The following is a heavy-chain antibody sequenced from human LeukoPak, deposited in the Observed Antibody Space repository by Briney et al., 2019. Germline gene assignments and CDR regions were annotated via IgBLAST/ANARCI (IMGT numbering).Heavy chain of an antibody. V-gene: IGHV3-72*01. D-gene: IGHD6-13*01. CDR1: GFTFSDHY. CDR3: ARSSKQPDNFDY. J-gene: IGHJ4*02. CDR2: TRNKANSYTT. Sequence: PGGSLRLSCAASGFTFSDHYMDWVRQAPGKGLEWVGRTRNKANSYTTEYAASVKGRFTISRDDSKNSLYLQMNSLETEDTAVYYCARSSKQPDNFDYWGQGTLVTVSS.